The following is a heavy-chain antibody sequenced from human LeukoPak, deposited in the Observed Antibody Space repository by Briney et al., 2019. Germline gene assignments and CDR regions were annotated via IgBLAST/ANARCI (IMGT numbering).Heavy chain of an antibody. Sequence: SETLPLTCAVYGGSFSGYYWSWIRQPPGKGLEWIGEINHSGSTNYNPSLKSRVTISVDTSKNQFSLKLSSVTAADTAVYYCARVKVPALTNYDFWSGYSFYYYYYMDVWGKGTTVTVSS. V-gene: IGHV4-34*01. J-gene: IGHJ6*03. CDR1: GGSFSGYY. CDR3: ARVKVPALTNYDFWSGYSFYYYYYMDV. CDR2: INHSGST. D-gene: IGHD3-3*01.